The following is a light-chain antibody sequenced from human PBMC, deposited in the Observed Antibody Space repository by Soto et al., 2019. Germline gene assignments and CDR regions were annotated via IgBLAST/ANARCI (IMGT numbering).Light chain of an antibody. V-gene: IGKV1-5*03. CDR1: QSISNW. CDR3: QQYDTYPRT. Sequence: DIQMTQSPSTLSASVGDRVTITCRASQSISNWLACYQQKPGKAPKLLIFKASTLESGVPSRFSGSGSGTDFTLNISSLQPDDFATYHCQQYDTYPRTFGQGTKVDIK. J-gene: IGKJ1*01. CDR2: KAS.